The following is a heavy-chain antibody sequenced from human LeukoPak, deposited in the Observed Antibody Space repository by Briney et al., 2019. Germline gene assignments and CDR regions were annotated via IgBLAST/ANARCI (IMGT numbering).Heavy chain of an antibody. CDR1: AVSISDAW. V-gene: IGHV3-15*01. D-gene: IGHD3-10*01. J-gene: IGHJ4*02. CDR2: IKSKVDGGTT. CDR3: STWRKDYGSGRYFDS. Sequence: PGGSLRLSCAASAVSISDAWMSWVRQAPGKGLEWVGHIKSKVDGGTTDYGTPAKGRFTISRDDSKNTLYLQMNSLKTEDTAIYYCSTWRKDYGSGRYFDSWGQGTLVTVSP.